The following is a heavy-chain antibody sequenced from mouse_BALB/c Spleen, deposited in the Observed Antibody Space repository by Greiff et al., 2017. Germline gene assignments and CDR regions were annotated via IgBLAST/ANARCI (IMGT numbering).Heavy chain of an antibody. CDR3: ARGDYDYAMDY. Sequence: VQLQQSGAELVKPGASVKLSCTASGFNIKDTYMHWVKQRPEQGLEWIGRIDPANGNTKYDPKFQGKATITADTSSNTAYLQLSSLTSEDTAVYYCARGDYDYAMDYWGQGTSVTVSS. J-gene: IGHJ4*01. V-gene: IGHV14-3*02. CDR1: GFNIKDTY. CDR2: IDPANGNT. D-gene: IGHD1-1*01.